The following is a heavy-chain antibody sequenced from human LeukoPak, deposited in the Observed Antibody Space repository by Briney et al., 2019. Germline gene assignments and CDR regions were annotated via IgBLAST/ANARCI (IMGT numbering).Heavy chain of an antibody. CDR1: GFTFDDYA. Sequence: PGGSLRLSCAASGFTFDDYAMHRVRQAPGKGLEWVSGISWNSGSIGYADSVKGRFTISRDNAKNSLYLQMNSLRAEDTALYYCARVLELGNYFDYWGQGTLVTVSS. J-gene: IGHJ4*02. CDR2: ISWNSGSI. D-gene: IGHD1-26*01. V-gene: IGHV3-9*01. CDR3: ARVLELGNYFDY.